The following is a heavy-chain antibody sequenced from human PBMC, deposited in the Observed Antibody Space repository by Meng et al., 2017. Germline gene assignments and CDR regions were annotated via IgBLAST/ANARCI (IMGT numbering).Heavy chain of an antibody. CDR3: ARVGYCSGGSCPDY. CDR2: INTNIGKP. CDR1: GYTFTSYA. J-gene: IGHJ4*02. D-gene: IGHD2-15*01. Sequence: QVQLVQSGAEVKKPGASVKVSCKASGYTFTSYAMNWVRQAPGQGLEWMGWINTNIGKPTYAQGFKGRFVFSLDNSVSTAYLQISSLKAEDTAVYYCARVGYCSGGSCPDYWGQGTLVTVSS. V-gene: IGHV7-4-1*02.